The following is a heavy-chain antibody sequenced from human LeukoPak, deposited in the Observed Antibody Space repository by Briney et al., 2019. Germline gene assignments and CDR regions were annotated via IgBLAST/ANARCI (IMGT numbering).Heavy chain of an antibody. Sequence: SETLSLTCTVSGGSISSSSYYWGWIRQPPGKGLEWIGSIYYSGSTYYNPSLKSRVTISVDTSKNQFSLKLSSVTAADTAVYYCARGIGGYGDFYYYYYYMDVWGKGTTVTVSS. D-gene: IGHD4-17*01. CDR2: IYYSGST. CDR3: ARGIGGYGDFYYYYYYMDV. V-gene: IGHV4-39*07. CDR1: GGSISSSSYY. J-gene: IGHJ6*03.